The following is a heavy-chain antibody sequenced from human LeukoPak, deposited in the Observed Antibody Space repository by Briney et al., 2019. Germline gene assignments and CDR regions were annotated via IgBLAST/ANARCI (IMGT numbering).Heavy chain of an antibody. CDR2: MYSDGST. Sequence: GGSLRLSCAASGFTVSSNFMSWVRQAPEKGLEWVSVMYSDGSTYYADSVKGRFTISRDNSKNTVYLQMNSLRVEDTAIYYCARSGGGWSDRWGQGTLVTVSS. D-gene: IGHD4-23*01. CDR3: ARSGGGWSDR. V-gene: IGHV3-53*01. CDR1: GFTVSSNF. J-gene: IGHJ5*02.